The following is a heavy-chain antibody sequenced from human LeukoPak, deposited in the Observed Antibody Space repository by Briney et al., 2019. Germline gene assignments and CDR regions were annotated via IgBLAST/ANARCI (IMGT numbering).Heavy chain of an antibody. V-gene: IGHV4-39*01. J-gene: IGHJ4*02. CDR3: ARPRDYGFDD. D-gene: IGHD4-17*01. CDR1: GRSIKTNNYY. CDR2: IYSSGSS. Sequence: SETLSLTCTVSGRSIKTNNYYCGWIRQPPGKGLEWIGTIYSSGSSYYNSSLKSRVTISLDTSKNQFSLQLKSLTAVDTAVYYCARPRDYGFDDWGQGTLVTVSS.